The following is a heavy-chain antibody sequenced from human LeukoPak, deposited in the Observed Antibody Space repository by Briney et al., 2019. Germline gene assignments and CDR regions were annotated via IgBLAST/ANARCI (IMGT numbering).Heavy chain of an antibody. CDR2: ISSSSSYI. CDR3: ARDRYCTNGITMDYYYYYGMDV. V-gene: IGHV3-21*01. CDR1: GFTFSSYS. D-gene: IGHD2-8*01. J-gene: IGHJ6*02. Sequence: GGSLRLSCAASGFTFSSYSMNWVRQAPGKGLEWVSSISSSSSYIYYADSVKGRFTISRDNAKNSLYLQMNSLRAEDTAVYYCARDRYCTNGITMDYYYYYGMDVWGQGITVTVSS.